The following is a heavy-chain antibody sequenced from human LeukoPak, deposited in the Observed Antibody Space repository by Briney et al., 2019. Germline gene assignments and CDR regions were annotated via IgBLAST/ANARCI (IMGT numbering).Heavy chain of an antibody. V-gene: IGHV4-59*08. D-gene: IGHD2-21*01. J-gene: IGHJ4*02. CDR2: IYYSGST. CDR3: ARGAIIGGDFDY. CDR1: GGSISSYY. Sequence: SETLSLTFTVSGGSISSYYWSWIRQPPGKGLEWIGYIYYSGSTNYNPSLKSRVTISVDTSKNQFSLKLSSVTAADTAVYYCARGAIIGGDFDYWGQGTLVTVSS.